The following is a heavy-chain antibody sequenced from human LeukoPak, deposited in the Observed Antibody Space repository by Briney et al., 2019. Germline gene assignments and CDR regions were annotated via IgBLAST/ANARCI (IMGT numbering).Heavy chain of an antibody. CDR3: ARQTRRYDSSGYRYFDY. D-gene: IGHD3-22*01. CDR1: GGSIISSSYY. CDR2: IYYSGST. J-gene: IGHJ4*02. V-gene: IGHV4-39*01. Sequence: SETLSLTCTVSGGSIISSSYYWGWIRQPPGKGLEWIGSIYYSGSTYYNPSLKRRVTISVDTSKNQFALKLSSVTAADTAVYYCARQTRRYDSSGYRYFDYWGQGTLVTVSS.